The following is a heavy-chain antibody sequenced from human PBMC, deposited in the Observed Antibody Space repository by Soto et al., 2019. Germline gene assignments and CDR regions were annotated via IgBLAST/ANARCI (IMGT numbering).Heavy chain of an antibody. CDR3: AAGYTTGLDGFDI. CDR1: GDSFTSYW. Sequence: PGESLKISCKGSGDSFTSYWIGWLSQMPWKGLECMVIIFPGDSDTRDSPSLQGQVTISADKSISTAYLQWSSLKASDTAMYYCAAGYTTGLDGFDIWGQGTMVTVSS. J-gene: IGHJ3*02. V-gene: IGHV5-51*01. CDR2: IFPGDSDT. D-gene: IGHD6-13*01.